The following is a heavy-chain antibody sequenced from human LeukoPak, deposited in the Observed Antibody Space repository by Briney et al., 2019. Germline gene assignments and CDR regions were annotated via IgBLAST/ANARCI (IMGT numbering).Heavy chain of an antibody. D-gene: IGHD2-2*01. V-gene: IGHV3-33*01. CDR1: GFTFSSYG. J-gene: IGHJ6*02. CDR3: ARASTVVVPAANYGMDV. Sequence: VRSLRLSCAASGFTFSSYGMHRVRQAPGKGLEWVSVIWYDGSNKYYADSVKGRFTISRDNSKNTLYLQMNSLRAEDTAVYYCARASTVVVPAANYGMDVWGQGTTVTVSS. CDR2: IWYDGSNK.